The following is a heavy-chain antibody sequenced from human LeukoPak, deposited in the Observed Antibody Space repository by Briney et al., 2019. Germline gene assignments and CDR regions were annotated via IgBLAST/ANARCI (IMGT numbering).Heavy chain of an antibody. V-gene: IGHV3-21*01. CDR1: GFTFSSYS. Sequence: GGSLRLSCAASGFTFSSYSMNWVRQAPGKGLEWVSSISSSSSYIYYADSVKGRFTISRDNAKNSLYLQMNSLRAEDTAMYYCARRDAAASDAFDIWGQGTMVTVSS. J-gene: IGHJ3*02. CDR3: ARRDAAASDAFDI. D-gene: IGHD6-13*01. CDR2: ISSSSSYI.